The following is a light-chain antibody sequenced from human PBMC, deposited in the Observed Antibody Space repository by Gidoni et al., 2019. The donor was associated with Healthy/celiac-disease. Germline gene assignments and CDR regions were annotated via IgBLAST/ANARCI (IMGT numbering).Light chain of an antibody. CDR2: DAS. CDR1: QSVSSY. J-gene: IGKJ4*01. V-gene: IGKV3-11*01. Sequence: EIVLTQSSSTLSWSPGESATLSCRARQSVSSYLAWYQQNPGQAPRLLIYDASNRATGIPARFSGSGSGTDFNLTIKSLEPEGLAVYYSQQRSKWPQLTFXGXTKVEIK. CDR3: QQRSKWPQLT.